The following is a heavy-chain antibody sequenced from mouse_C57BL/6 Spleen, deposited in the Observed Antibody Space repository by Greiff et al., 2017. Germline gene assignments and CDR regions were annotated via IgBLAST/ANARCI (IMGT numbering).Heavy chain of an antibody. D-gene: IGHD2-4*01. V-gene: IGHV1-39*01. Sequence: EVQLQQSGPELVKPGASVKISCKASGYSFTDYNMNWVKQSNGQSLEWIGVINPNYGTTSYKQKFKGKATLTVDQSSSTAYMQLNSLTSEDSAVYYCARSGDYDEGYYFDYWGQGTTLTVSS. CDR3: ARSGDYDEGYYFDY. CDR2: INPNYGTT. CDR1: GYSFTDYN. J-gene: IGHJ2*01.